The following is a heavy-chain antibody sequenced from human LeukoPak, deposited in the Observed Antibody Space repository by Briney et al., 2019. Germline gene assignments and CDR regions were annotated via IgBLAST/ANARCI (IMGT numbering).Heavy chain of an antibody. Sequence: PSQTLSLTCAVSGGSISGGGYSWSWIRQPPGKGLEWIGYIYHSGSTYYNPSLKSRVTISVDRSKNQFSLKLSSVTAADTAVYYCARALRWDDAFGIWGQGTMVTVSS. J-gene: IGHJ3*02. V-gene: IGHV4-30-2*01. D-gene: IGHD1-26*01. CDR2: IYHSGST. CDR3: ARALRWDDAFGI. CDR1: GGSISGGGYS.